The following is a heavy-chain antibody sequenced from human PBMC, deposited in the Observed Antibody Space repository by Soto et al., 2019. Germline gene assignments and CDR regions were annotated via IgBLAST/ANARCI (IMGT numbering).Heavy chain of an antibody. CDR3: ARDYYDSSGRPTIDY. CDR1: GGSFSGYY. D-gene: IGHD3-22*01. Sequence: QVQLQQWGVGLLKPSETLSLTCAVYGGSFSGYYWSWIRQPPGKGLEWIGEINHSGSTNYNPSLKSRVTISVDTSKNQFSLKLSSVPAADTAVYYCARDYYDSSGRPTIDYWGQGTLVTVSS. CDR2: INHSGST. V-gene: IGHV4-34*01. J-gene: IGHJ4*02.